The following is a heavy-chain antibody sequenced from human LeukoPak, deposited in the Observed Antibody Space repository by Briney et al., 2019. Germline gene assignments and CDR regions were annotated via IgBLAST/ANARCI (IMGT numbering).Heavy chain of an antibody. D-gene: IGHD6-13*01. Sequence: RPGGSLRLSCAASGFTFRSYAMSWVRQAPGKGLEWVSAISASDDNTYYADSVKGRFSISRDNSKNTLYLQMNSLRAEDTAVYYCAKDGYSSSWYYFDYWGQGTLVTVSS. CDR1: GFTFRSYA. V-gene: IGHV3-23*01. CDR2: ISASDDNT. CDR3: AKDGYSSSWYYFDY. J-gene: IGHJ4*02.